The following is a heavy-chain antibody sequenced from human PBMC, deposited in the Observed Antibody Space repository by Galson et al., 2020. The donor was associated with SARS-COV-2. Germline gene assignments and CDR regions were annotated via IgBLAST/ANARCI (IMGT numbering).Heavy chain of an antibody. CDR2: IDPSDSET. J-gene: IGHJ4*02. Sequence: HGESLKISCKGSGYTFTTYWISWVRRRPGKGLEWMGRIDPSDSETKYRSTFQGHVTISADKSINTAYLHWSSLQASDTAIYYCAATSPRLEGDDYFDYWGQGTRVTVSS. V-gene: IGHV5-10-1*01. CDR3: AATSPRLEGDDYFDY. CDR1: GYTFTTYW. D-gene: IGHD1-1*01.